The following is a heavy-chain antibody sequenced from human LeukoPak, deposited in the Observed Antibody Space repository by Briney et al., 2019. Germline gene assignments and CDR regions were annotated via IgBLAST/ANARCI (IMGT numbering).Heavy chain of an antibody. Sequence: SETLSLTCTVSGGSISSSSYYWGWIRQPPGKGLEWIGSIYYSGSTYYNPSLKSRVTISVDTSKNQFSLKLSSVTAADTAVYYCARLSEYDSSGYYLNATFDYWGQGTLVTVSS. CDR3: ARLSEYDSSGYYLNATFDY. J-gene: IGHJ4*02. CDR2: IYYSGST. V-gene: IGHV4-39*01. CDR1: GGSISSSSYY. D-gene: IGHD3-22*01.